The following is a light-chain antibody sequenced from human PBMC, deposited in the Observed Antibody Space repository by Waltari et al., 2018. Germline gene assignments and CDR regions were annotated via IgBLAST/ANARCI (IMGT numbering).Light chain of an antibody. CDR1: QSVSSSY. CDR3: QQYGSSLLT. CDR2: GAS. V-gene: IGKV3-20*01. Sequence: EIVLTQSPGTLSLSPGDRATLSCRASQSVSSSYSAWYQQKPGQAPRLLIYGASSRATGIPDRFSGSGSGTDFTLTISRLEPEDFAVYYCQQYGSSLLTFGGGTKVEIK. J-gene: IGKJ4*01.